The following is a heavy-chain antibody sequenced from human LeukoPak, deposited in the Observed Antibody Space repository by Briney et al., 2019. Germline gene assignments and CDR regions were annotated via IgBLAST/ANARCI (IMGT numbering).Heavy chain of an antibody. Sequence: PGRSLRLSCAASGFTVSRTYMTWVRQAPGKGLEWVSIIYSRGNTYYADSVKGRFTISRDNSKNALYLQMNNLRGEDTAMYYCASLRGDYWNIDYWGQGTLVTVSS. D-gene: IGHD1-1*01. CDR1: GFTVSRTY. CDR3: ASLRGDYWNIDY. V-gene: IGHV3-53*01. CDR2: IYSRGNT. J-gene: IGHJ4*02.